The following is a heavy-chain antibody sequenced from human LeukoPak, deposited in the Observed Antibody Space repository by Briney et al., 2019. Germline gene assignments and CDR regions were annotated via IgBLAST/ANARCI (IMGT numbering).Heavy chain of an antibody. Sequence: ASVKVSCKASGYTFTSYDINWVRQATGQGLEWMGWMNPNSGNTGYAQKFQGRVTMTRDMSTSTVYMELSSLRSEDTAVYYCARGGRGGSQYYFDYWGQGTLVTVSS. CDR2: MNPNSGNT. J-gene: IGHJ4*02. CDR1: GYTFTSYD. V-gene: IGHV1-8*01. D-gene: IGHD2-15*01. CDR3: ARGGRGGSQYYFDY.